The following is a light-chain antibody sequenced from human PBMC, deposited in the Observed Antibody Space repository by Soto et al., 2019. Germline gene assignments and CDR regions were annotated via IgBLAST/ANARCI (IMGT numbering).Light chain of an antibody. V-gene: IGKV3-20*01. CDR2: GAS. Sequence: EVVLTQSPGTLSLSPGERATLSCRASQSFDSSTLAWYQQKPGQAPRLLISGASKRATGTPDRFSGSGSGTDFTLTISRLEPEDFAVYYCQHFDDSLTFGGGTKVEIK. J-gene: IGKJ4*01. CDR3: QHFDDSLT. CDR1: QSFDSST.